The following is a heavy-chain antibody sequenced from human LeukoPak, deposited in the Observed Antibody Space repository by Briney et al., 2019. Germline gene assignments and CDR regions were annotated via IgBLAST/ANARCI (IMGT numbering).Heavy chain of an antibody. D-gene: IGHD3-22*01. CDR3: ARSDSIGHPRS. CDR1: GFTFSDHY. J-gene: IGHJ4*02. CDR2: TRNKVNRYTT. V-gene: IGHV3-72*01. Sequence: GGSLRLSCVASGFTFSDHYMDWVRQAPGKRLEWVGRTRNKVNRYTTEYAASVKERFTISRDESKNSVNLQMNSLKTEDTAVYYCARSDSIGHPRSWGQGTLVTVSS.